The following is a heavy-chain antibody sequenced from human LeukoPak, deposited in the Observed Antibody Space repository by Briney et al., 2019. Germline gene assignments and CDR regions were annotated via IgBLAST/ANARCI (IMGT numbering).Heavy chain of an antibody. Sequence: SVKVSCKASGGTFSSYAISWVRQAPGQGLEWMGGIIPIFGTANYAQKFQGRVTITADESTSTAYMELSSLRSEDTAVYYCARTLIVATIARSYYYGMDVWGQGTTVTVSS. CDR3: ARTLIVATIARSYYYGMDV. CDR2: IIPIFGTA. V-gene: IGHV1-69*13. J-gene: IGHJ6*02. CDR1: GGTFSSYA. D-gene: IGHD5-12*01.